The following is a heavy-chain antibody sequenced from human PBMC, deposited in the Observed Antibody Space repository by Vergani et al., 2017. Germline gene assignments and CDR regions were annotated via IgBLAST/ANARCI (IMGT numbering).Heavy chain of an antibody. J-gene: IGHJ4*02. CDR1: GCTLSNYD. V-gene: IGHV3-30*02. CDR2: IQFDGSNQ. D-gene: IGHD3-16*01. CDR3: AKHFRGWGIDY. Sequence: QVQLVESGGGVVQRGGSLRLSCATSGCTLSNYDMQWIRPGPGKGLEFVAFIQFDGSNQYYADSFKGRFTLSRDFSKNTLYRQMNSLRTDDTATYYCAKHFRGWGIDYWGQGTQVIVSS.